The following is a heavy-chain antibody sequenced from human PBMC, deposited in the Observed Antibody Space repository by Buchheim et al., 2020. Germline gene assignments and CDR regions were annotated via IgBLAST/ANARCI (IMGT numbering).Heavy chain of an antibody. CDR2: IKHSGST. J-gene: IGHJ4*02. Sequence: QVQLQQWGAGLLKPSETLSLTCAVYGGSFSGYYWTWIRQPPGKGLEWVGEIKHSGSTSYNPSLASRVTISVDTSKNQFSLKLNSVTAADTAVYYCARGGVAARLQFWGQGTL. V-gene: IGHV4-34*02. D-gene: IGHD6-6*01. CDR3: ARGGVAARLQF. CDR1: GGSFSGYY.